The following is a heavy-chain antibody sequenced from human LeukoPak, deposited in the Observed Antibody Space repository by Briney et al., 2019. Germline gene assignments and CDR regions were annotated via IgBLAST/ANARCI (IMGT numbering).Heavy chain of an antibody. Sequence: PGGSLRLSCAASGFTFDDYAMHWVRQAPGKSLEWVSGISWNSGSIGYADSVKGRFTISRDNAKNSLYLQMNSLRAEDTALYYCAKAFLGGWYENYYYGMDVWGQGTTVTVSS. V-gene: IGHV3-9*01. CDR3: AKAFLGGWYENYYYGMDV. CDR1: GFTFDDYA. D-gene: IGHD6-19*01. J-gene: IGHJ6*02. CDR2: ISWNSGSI.